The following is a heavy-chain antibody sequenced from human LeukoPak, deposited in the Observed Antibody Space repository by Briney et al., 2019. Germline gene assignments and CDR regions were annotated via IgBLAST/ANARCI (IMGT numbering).Heavy chain of an antibody. CDR1: GFTFSDYD. Sequence: GGSLRLSCAASGFTFSDYDMSWIRQAPGKGLEWIAYIGSNGGNIFYADSVKDRFTISRDNAKNSLYLQMDSLRAEDTAVYYCARIYYYGSGSGEYWGQGTLVTVSS. V-gene: IGHV3-11*04. J-gene: IGHJ4*02. CDR3: ARIYYYGSGSGEY. CDR2: IGSNGGNI. D-gene: IGHD3-10*01.